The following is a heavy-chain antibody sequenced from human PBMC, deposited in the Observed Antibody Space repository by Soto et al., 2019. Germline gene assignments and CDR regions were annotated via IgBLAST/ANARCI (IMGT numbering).Heavy chain of an antibody. J-gene: IGHJ4*02. CDR1: GYTFSSYG. Sequence: QVQLVQSGAEVKKPGASVKVSCKASGYTFSSYGFSWVRQAPGQGLEWMGWISSYNGNTNYAQKVQGRVNMTADTSPSTAYMELRSLRSDDTAVYYCARGFPVKAAAGTFGYWGQGTLVTVSP. V-gene: IGHV1-18*01. CDR3: ARGFPVKAAAGTFGY. D-gene: IGHD6-13*01. CDR2: ISSYNGNT.